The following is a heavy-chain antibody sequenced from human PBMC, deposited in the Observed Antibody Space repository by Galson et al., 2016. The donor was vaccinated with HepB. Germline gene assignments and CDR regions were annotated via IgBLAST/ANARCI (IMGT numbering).Heavy chain of an antibody. V-gene: IGHV3-11*06. CDR2: INGTSTDI. CDR3: AKGDIVRAIFDY. Sequence: SLRLSCAASGFTFCDYSMNWIRQAPGKGLEWVSYINGTSTDIYYADSVRGRFTISRDNAKKTLYLQMNSLRAEDTAVYYCAKGDIVRAIFDYWGQGTLVTVSS. D-gene: IGHD3-16*02. CDR1: GFTFCDYS. J-gene: IGHJ4*02.